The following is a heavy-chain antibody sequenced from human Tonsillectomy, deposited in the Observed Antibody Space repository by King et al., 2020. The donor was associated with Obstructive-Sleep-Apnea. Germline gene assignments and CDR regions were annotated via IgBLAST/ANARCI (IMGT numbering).Heavy chain of an antibody. V-gene: IGHV2-5*02. D-gene: IGHD6-6*01. CDR1: GFLLSTTEVG. CDR2: IYWDDDK. Sequence: QITLKESGPTRVKPTQTLTLTCTFSGFLLSTTEVGVGWIRQPPGKALEWLALIYWDDDKRYSPSLKSRLSITRDTSKKLVVLTMTDMDPVDTATYYCAHRQGLRSSSSSGKEYFDFWGQGTLVTVSS. CDR3: AHRQGLRSSSSSGKEYFDF. J-gene: IGHJ4*02.